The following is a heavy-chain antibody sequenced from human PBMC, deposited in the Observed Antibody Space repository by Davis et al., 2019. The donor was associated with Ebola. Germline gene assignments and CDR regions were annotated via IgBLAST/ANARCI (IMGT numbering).Heavy chain of an antibody. CDR1: GFTFSSYW. D-gene: IGHD2-2*01. CDR3: AKDHYIVVVPAAIA. CDR2: ITRDGSST. V-gene: IGHV3-74*01. J-gene: IGHJ5*02. Sequence: PGGSLRLSCAASGFTFSSYWMHWVRQAPGKGLVWVSRITRDGSSTSYADSVKGRFTISRDNAKNTLYLQMNSLRAEDTAVYYCAKDHYIVVVPAAIAWGQGTLVTVSS.